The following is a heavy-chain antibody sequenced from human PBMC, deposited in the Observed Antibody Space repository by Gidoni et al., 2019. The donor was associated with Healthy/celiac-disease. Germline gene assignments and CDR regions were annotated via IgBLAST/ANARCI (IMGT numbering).Heavy chain of an antibody. Sequence: QVQLQQEGAGMLKPEETLPLTGAVYGGSFSGDSWSWIRQPPGQGLEWIWEINHSGSTNYNPSLKLRVTISVDTSKHQFSLKLSSVTAADTAVYYCARGRRKTHMYSSSWYAFDYWGQGTLVTVSS. CDR1: GGSFSGDS. CDR3: ARGRRKTHMYSSSWYAFDY. CDR2: INHSGST. J-gene: IGHJ4*02. D-gene: IGHD6-13*01. V-gene: IGHV4-34*01.